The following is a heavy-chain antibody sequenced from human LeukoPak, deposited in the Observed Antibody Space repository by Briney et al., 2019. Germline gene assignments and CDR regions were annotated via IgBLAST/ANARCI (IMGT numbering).Heavy chain of an antibody. V-gene: IGHV3-48*03. Sequence: PGGSLRLSCAASGFTFGIYEMNWGRQAPGKGLEWVSYISSSGSTIYYSDSVKGRFTISRDNAKNSLDLQMNILRAEDTAVYYCARETDSTLFDYWGQGTLVTVSS. CDR3: ARETDSTLFDY. D-gene: IGHD2-2*01. CDR2: ISSSGSTI. CDR1: GFTFGIYE. J-gene: IGHJ4*02.